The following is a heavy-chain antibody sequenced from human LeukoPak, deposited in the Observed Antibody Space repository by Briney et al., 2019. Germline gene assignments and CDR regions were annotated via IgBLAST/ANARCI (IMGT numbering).Heavy chain of an antibody. D-gene: IGHD6-19*01. CDR3: ASPGYSSGWEIDY. CDR1: GGSISSSSYY. Sequence: PSETLSLTCTVSGGSISSSSYYWGWIRQPPGKGLEWIGSIYYSGSTYYNPSLKSRVTISVDTSKNQFSLKLSSVTAADTAVYYCASPGYSSGWEIDYWGQGTLVTVSS. V-gene: IGHV4-39*01. CDR2: IYYSGST. J-gene: IGHJ4*02.